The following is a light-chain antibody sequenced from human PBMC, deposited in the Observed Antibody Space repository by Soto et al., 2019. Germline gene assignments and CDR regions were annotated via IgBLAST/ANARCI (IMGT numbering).Light chain of an antibody. CDR1: QSVSSN. CDR3: QQYNNCLRT. Sequence: IVMTQSPATLSVSPGERATLSCRASQSVSSNLAWYQQKPGQAPRLLIYGASTRATGIPARFSGSGSGTEFTLTISSLQSEYFAVYYCQQYNNCLRTVGQGTKVEIK. CDR2: GAS. V-gene: IGKV3-15*01. J-gene: IGKJ1*01.